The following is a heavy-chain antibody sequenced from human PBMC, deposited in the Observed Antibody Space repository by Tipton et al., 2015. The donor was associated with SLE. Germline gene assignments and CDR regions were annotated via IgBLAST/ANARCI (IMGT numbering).Heavy chain of an antibody. CDR3: ARAHRDTAMVPFDY. Sequence: QLVQSGGGLVKPGGSLRLSCAASGFTFSNAWMSWVRQAPGKGLEWVSSISSSSSYIYYADSVKGRFTISRDNAKNSLYLQMNSLRAEDTAVYYCARAHRDTAMVPFDYWGQGTLVTVSS. CDR2: ISSSSSYI. J-gene: IGHJ4*02. D-gene: IGHD5-18*01. V-gene: IGHV3-21*01. CDR1: GFTFSNAW.